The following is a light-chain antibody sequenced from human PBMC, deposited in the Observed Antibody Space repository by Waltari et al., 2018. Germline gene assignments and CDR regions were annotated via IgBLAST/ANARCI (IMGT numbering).Light chain of an antibody. CDR2: DAA. CDR1: QSVRTY. CDR3: QLSSKWLRT. J-gene: IGKJ1*01. Sequence: EIVLTQSPATLSLSPGERATLSCRASQSVRTYLAWYQQKPGQAPRLLIYDAATRATAIPARFSGSGSGTDFTLTISSLEPEDFAVYYCQLSSKWLRTFGQGTKVEV. V-gene: IGKV3-11*01.